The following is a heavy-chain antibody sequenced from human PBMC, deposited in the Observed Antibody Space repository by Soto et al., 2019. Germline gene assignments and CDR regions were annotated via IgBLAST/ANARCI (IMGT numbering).Heavy chain of an antibody. Sequence: ASVKLSCKASGYSFTSYGISWVRQAPGQGLEWMGWISGYNGDTKYAQKFQGRVTMTVDTSTTTAYMELRSLTSDDRAVYYCAKNGQPPYYYYGMDVWGQGTTVT. V-gene: IGHV1-18*01. CDR1: GYSFTSYG. J-gene: IGHJ6*02. D-gene: IGHD2-8*01. CDR2: ISGYNGDT. CDR3: AKNGQPPYYYYGMDV.